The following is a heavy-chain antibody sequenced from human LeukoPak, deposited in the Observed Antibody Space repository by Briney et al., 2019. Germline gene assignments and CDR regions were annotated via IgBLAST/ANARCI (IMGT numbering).Heavy chain of an antibody. CDR3: ARESYDGMDV. Sequence: GGSLRLSCAASGFTFSSHDMSWVRQAPGKGLEWVSYISRSGSSIYYADSVKGRFTISRDNAKNSLYLQMNSLRAEDTAVYYCARESYDGMDVWGQGTTVTV. J-gene: IGHJ6*02. V-gene: IGHV3-48*03. CDR1: GFTFSSHD. CDR2: ISRSGSSI. D-gene: IGHD2-21*01.